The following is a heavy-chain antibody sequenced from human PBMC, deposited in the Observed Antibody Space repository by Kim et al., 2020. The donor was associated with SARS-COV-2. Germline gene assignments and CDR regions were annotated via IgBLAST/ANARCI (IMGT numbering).Heavy chain of an antibody. D-gene: IGHD6-6*01. V-gene: IGHV1-24*01. CDR1: GYTLTELS. CDR2: FDPEDGET. CDR3: ATGTSIAAREGYYFDY. J-gene: IGHJ4*02. Sequence: ASVKVSCKVSGYTLTELSMHWVRQAPGKGREWMGGFDPEDGETIYAQKFQGRVTMTEDTSTDTAYMELSSQRSEDTAVYYCATGTSIAAREGYYFDYWGQGTLVTVSS.